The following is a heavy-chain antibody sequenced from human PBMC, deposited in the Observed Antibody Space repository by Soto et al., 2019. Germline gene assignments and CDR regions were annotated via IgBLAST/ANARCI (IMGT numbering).Heavy chain of an antibody. Sequence: QVQLVQSGAEVKKPGASVKVSCKVSGYTLTELSMHWVRQAPGKGLEWMGGFDPEDGETIYAQKFQGRVTMTEDTSTDTAYMELSSLRSEDTAVYYCATDPWAVAGKPPYYYGMDVWGQGTTVTVSS. CDR2: FDPEDGET. D-gene: IGHD6-19*01. V-gene: IGHV1-24*01. CDR3: ATDPWAVAGKPPYYYGMDV. CDR1: GYTLTELS. J-gene: IGHJ6*02.